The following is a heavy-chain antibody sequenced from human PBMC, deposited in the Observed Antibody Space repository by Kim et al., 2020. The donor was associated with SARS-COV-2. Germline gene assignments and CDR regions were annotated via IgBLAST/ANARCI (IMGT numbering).Heavy chain of an antibody. V-gene: IGHV3-30*01. J-gene: IGHJ4*02. D-gene: IGHD1-26*01. CDR3: ARAGGGSYYAYFDY. Sequence: ADSGKGRFTISRDNSKNTLYLQRNSLRAEDTAVYYCARAGGGSYYAYFDYWGQGTLVTVSS.